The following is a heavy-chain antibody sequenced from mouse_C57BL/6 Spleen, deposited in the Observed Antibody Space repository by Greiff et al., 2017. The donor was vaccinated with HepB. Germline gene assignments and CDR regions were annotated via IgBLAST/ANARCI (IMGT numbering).Heavy chain of an antibody. CDR2: IDPETGGT. CDR3: TRGFSYGSRPPYWYFDV. V-gene: IGHV1-15*01. Sequence: VQLQQSGAELVRPGASVTLSCKASGYTFTDYEMHWVKQTPVHGLEWIGAIDPETGGTAYNQKFKGKAILTADKSSSTAYMELRSLTSEDSAVYYCTRGFSYGSRPPYWYFDVWGTGTTVTVSS. J-gene: IGHJ1*03. CDR1: GYTFTDYE. D-gene: IGHD1-1*01.